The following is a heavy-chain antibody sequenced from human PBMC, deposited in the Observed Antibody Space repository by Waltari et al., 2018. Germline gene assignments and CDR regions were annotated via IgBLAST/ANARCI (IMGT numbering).Heavy chain of an antibody. CDR1: GVSITSNRHY. CDR3: ATYIGASVGTAAFDV. D-gene: IGHD5-12*01. Sequence: QLQLQESGPGLVKPSETLSLTCSVSGVSITSNRHYWGWIRQPPGQGLEWIGTMSYSGATSSSPSLQGRVTISRDTSKNQLSLKLGSVTAADTAVYYCATYIGASVGTAAFDVWGQGTMVTVSS. CDR2: MSYSGAT. V-gene: IGHV4-39*01. J-gene: IGHJ3*01.